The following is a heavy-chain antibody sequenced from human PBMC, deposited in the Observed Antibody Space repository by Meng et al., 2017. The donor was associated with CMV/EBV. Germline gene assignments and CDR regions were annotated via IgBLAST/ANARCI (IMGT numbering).Heavy chain of an antibody. CDR3: AGPQPAYYDSSAPKS. V-gene: IGHV3-21*01. J-gene: IGHJ5*02. D-gene: IGHD3-22*01. Sequence: GGSLRLSCAASGFTFSSYSMNWVRQAPGKGLEWVSSISSSSSYIYYADSVKGRFTISRDNAKNSLYPQMNSLRAEDTAVYYCAGPQPAYYDSSAPKSWGQGTLVTVSS. CDR1: GFTFSSYS. CDR2: ISSSSSYI.